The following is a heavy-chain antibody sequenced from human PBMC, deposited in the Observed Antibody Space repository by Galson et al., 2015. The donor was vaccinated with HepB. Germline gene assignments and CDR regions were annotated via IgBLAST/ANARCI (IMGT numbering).Heavy chain of an antibody. CDR2: IKSKIDGGTT. CDR1: GFTFNKAW. Sequence: SLRLSCAASGFTFNKAWMSWVRQAPGKGLEWVGRIKSKIDGGTTDYAAPVKGRFSISRDDSKKTLYLQMNSLKTEDTAVYYCITDLGIYGDYFKMGEGYWGQGTLVTVSS. D-gene: IGHD4-17*01. V-gene: IGHV3-15*01. J-gene: IGHJ4*02. CDR3: ITDLGIYGDYFKMGEGY.